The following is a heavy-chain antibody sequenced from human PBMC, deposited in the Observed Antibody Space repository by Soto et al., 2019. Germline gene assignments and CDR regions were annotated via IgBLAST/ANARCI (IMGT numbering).Heavy chain of an antibody. Sequence: EVQLVESGGGLVQPGGSLRLSCAASGFTVSSNYMSWVRQAPGKGLEWVSVIYSGGTTYYAASVKGRFTISRDNSKNTLYLHMNSLRAADTAVYYCARNGDSSDYRGWFDPWGQGTLVTVSS. CDR1: GFTVSSNY. CDR2: IYSGGTT. J-gene: IGHJ5*02. CDR3: ARNGDSSDYRGWFDP. V-gene: IGHV3-66*01. D-gene: IGHD3-22*01.